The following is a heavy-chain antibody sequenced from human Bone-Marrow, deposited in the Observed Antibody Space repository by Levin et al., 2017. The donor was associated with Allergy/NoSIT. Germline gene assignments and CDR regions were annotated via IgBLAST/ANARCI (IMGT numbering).Heavy chain of an antibody. CDR3: ATPYGRPGYDYVWGSYRYGYYYYGMDV. V-gene: IGHV1-2*02. J-gene: IGHJ6*02. CDR2: INPNSGGT. D-gene: IGHD3-16*02. Sequence: ASVKVSCKASGYTFTGYYMHWVRQAPGQGLEWMGWINPNSGGTNYAQKFQGRVTMTRDTSISTAYMELSRLRSDDTAVYYCATPYGRPGYDYVWGSYRYGYYYYGMDVWGQGTTVTVSS. CDR1: GYTFTGYY.